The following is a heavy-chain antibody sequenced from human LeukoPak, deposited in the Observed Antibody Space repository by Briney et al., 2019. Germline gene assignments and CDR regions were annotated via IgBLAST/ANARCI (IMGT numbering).Heavy chain of an antibody. Sequence: PSETLSLTCTVSGGSISSYYWSWIRQPPGKGLEGIGYIYYSGSTNYNPSLKSRVTISVDTSKTQFSLKLSSVTAADTAVYYCARSSSYSYGLYYYYYMDVWGKGTRVTVS. CDR3: ARSSSYSYGLYYYYYMDV. V-gene: IGHV4-59*12. J-gene: IGHJ6*03. D-gene: IGHD5-18*01. CDR1: GGSISSYY. CDR2: IYYSGST.